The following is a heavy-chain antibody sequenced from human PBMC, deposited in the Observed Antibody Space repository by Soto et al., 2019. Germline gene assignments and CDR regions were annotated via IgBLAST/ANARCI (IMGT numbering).Heavy chain of an antibody. CDR1: GFTFSSYS. D-gene: IGHD3-16*01. V-gene: IGHV3-48*02. CDR3: ARETPYSGYYYYGMDV. J-gene: IGHJ6*02. Sequence: HPGGSLRLSCAASGFTFSSYSMNWVRQAPGKGLEWVSYISSSSSTIYYADSVKGRFTISRDNAKNSLYLQMNSLRDEDTAVYYCARETPYSGYYYYGMDVWGQGTTVTVSS. CDR2: ISSSSSTI.